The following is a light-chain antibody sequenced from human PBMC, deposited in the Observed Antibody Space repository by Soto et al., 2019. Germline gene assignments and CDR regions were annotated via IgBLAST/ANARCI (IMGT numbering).Light chain of an antibody. CDR2: GAS. CDR1: QDVGRY. Sequence: ALRMTQSPSSLSASAGDRVAIACRASQDVGRYLAWYQQKPGQAPKLLIYGASTLQSGVPSRFSGGGSGTAFTLTISCLQSEDFATYYCQHYKNYPWTFGQGTKVEIK. V-gene: IGKV1-8*01. J-gene: IGKJ1*01. CDR3: QHYKNYPWT.